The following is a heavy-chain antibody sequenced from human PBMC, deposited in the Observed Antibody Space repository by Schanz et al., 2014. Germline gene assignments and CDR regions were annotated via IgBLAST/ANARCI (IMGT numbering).Heavy chain of an antibody. CDR2: VSHGGTYI. J-gene: IGHJ4*02. CDR1: GFTFSSYS. Sequence: EVQLVESGGGLVTPGESLRLSCAASGFTFSSYSMNWVRQAPGKGLEWVSSVSHGGTYIYYADSVKGRFTISRDNAKNSLSLQMDRLRDEDTAVYYCARRYSGRYCFDYWGQGTLVAVSS. D-gene: IGHD1-26*01. V-gene: IGHV3-21*01. CDR3: ARRYSGRYCFDY.